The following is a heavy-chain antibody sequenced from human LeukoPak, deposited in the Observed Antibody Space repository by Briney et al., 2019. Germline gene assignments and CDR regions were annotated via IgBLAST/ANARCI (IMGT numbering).Heavy chain of an antibody. CDR1: GYTFTSYG. V-gene: IGHV1-18*01. Sequence: ASVKVSCKASGYTFTSYGISWVRQAPGQGLEWMGWISAYNGNTNYAKKLQCRVTMTTDTSTSTAYLELRRLRSDNTAVYYCARDLRSSSSNYWGQGPLVTVSS. CDR3: ARDLRSSSSNY. CDR2: ISAYNGNT. D-gene: IGHD6-13*01. J-gene: IGHJ4*02.